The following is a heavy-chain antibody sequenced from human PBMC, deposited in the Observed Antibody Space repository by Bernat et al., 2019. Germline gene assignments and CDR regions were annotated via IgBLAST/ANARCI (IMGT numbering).Heavy chain of an antibody. D-gene: IGHD3-16*02. V-gene: IGHV3-21*01. Sequence: EVQLVESGGGLVKPGGSLRLSCAASGFTFSSNSMNWVRQAPGKGLEWVSCITSSSTYIYYADSVKGRFTISRDNAKNSLYLQLNSLRAEDTAMYYCARWGHLGELSLSAYWGQGTLVTVSS. CDR2: ITSSSTYI. J-gene: IGHJ4*02. CDR3: ARWGHLGELSLSAY. CDR1: GFTFSSNS.